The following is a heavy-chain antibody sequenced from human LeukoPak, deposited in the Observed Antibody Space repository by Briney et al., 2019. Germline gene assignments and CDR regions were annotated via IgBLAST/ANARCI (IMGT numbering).Heavy chain of an antibody. CDR1: GFSFSSYG. D-gene: IGHD3-22*01. Sequence: GGSLRLSCAASGFSFSSYGMHWVRQAPGKGLEWVAFIRYDGSNKYYADSVKGRFTISRDNSKNTLYLQMNSLRAEDTAVYYCAKDSAYYHDSSGYYYDWGQGTLVTVSS. J-gene: IGHJ4*02. CDR3: AKDSAYYHDSSGYYYD. CDR2: IRYDGSNK. V-gene: IGHV3-30*02.